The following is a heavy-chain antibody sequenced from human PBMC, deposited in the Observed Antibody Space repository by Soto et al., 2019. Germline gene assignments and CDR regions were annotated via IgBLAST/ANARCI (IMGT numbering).Heavy chain of an antibody. CDR2: ISYDGSNK. D-gene: IGHD1-1*01. Sequence: QVQLVESGGGVVQPGRSLRLSCAASGFTFSSYAMHWVRQAPGKGLEWVAVISYDGSNKYYADSVKGRFTISRDNSKNTLYLQMNSQRAEDTAVYYCARDGGRRDGYNSPAYWGQGTLVTVSS. CDR3: ARDGGRRDGYNSPAY. V-gene: IGHV3-30-3*01. CDR1: GFTFSSYA. J-gene: IGHJ4*02.